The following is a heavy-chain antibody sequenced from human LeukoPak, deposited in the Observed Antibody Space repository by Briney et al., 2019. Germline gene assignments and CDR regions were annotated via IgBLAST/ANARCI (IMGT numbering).Heavy chain of an antibody. CDR3: ARERGIVVVPGKSFDY. V-gene: IGHV4-34*01. D-gene: IGHD3-22*01. J-gene: IGHJ4*02. Sequence: SETLSLTCAVYGGSFRGYYWSWIRQPPGKGLEWIGEINHSGSTNYNPSLKSRVTISVDTSKDQFSLKLSSVTAADTAVYYCARERGIVVVPGKSFDYWGQGTLVTVSS. CDR2: INHSGST. CDR1: GGSFRGYY.